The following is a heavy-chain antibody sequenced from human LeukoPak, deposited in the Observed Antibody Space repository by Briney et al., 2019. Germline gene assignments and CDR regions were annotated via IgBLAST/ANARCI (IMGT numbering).Heavy chain of an antibody. V-gene: IGHV1-69*06. J-gene: IGHJ4*02. D-gene: IGHD1-26*01. CDR3: ARAGSGTFRDFDY. Sequence: SVKVSCKASGGTFSSYAISWVRQAPGQGLEWMGGIIPIFGTANYAQKFQGRVTITADKSTSTAYMELSSLRSEDTAVYYCARAGSGTFRDFDYWGQGTLVTVSS. CDR1: GGTFSSYA. CDR2: IIPIFGTA.